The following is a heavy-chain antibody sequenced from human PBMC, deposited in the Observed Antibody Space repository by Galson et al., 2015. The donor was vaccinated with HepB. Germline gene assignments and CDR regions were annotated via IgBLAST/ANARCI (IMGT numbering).Heavy chain of an antibody. CDR3: ARRANLDGDYQYYFDD. Sequence: SLSPSCAASGITFSYYYMSRIRQAAGKGLEWVSYMSSSGSTIYYADTVKVRFTISRDNAKNSLYLQMNSLRAEDTAVYYSARRANLDGDYQYYFDDWGQGTLVTVSS. D-gene: IGHD4-17*01. J-gene: IGHJ4*02. CDR2: MSSSGSTI. CDR1: GITFSYYY. V-gene: IGHV3-11*01.